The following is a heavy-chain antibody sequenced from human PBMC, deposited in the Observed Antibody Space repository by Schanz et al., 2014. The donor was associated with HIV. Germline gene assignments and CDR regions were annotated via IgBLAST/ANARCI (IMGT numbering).Heavy chain of an antibody. CDR1: GFTFHDYA. D-gene: IGHD6-6*01. CDR2: INWNSGNI. CDR3: ARSSSGSGTWPPRY. Sequence: EVQLVESGGGLVQPGRSLRLSYAASGFTFHDYAMHWLRQAPGQGLEWVSGINWNSGNIGYADSVKGRFTISRDNAKNSLYLQMNSLRAEDTALYHCARSSSGSGTWPPRYWGQGTLVIVSS. J-gene: IGHJ4*02. V-gene: IGHV3-9*01.